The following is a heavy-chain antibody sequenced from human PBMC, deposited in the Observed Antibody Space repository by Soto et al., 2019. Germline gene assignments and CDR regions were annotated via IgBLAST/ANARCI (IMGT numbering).Heavy chain of an antibody. V-gene: IGHV3-7*05. CDR2: IKQDGSEK. Sequence: PGGSLRLSCAASGFTLSSYWMSWVRQAPGKGLEWVANIKQDGSEKYYVDSVKGRFTISRDNAKNSLYLQMNSLRAEDTAVYYCARESRFLEWLLFAYGMDVWGQGTTVTVSS. D-gene: IGHD3-3*01. CDR3: ARESRFLEWLLFAYGMDV. CDR1: GFTLSSYW. J-gene: IGHJ6*02.